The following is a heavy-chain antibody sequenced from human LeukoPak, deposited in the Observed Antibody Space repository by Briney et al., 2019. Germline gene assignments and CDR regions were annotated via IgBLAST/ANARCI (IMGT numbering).Heavy chain of an antibody. CDR2: IYWDDDK. CDR3: XHESVWAHDAFDI. J-gene: IGHJ3*02. D-gene: IGHD3-16*01. Sequence: SGPTLVKPTQTLTLTCTFSGFSLSTSGVGVGWIRQPPGKALEWLALIYWDDDKRYSPSLKSRLAITKDTSKNQVVLTMTNMXXXXXXXXXXXHESVWAHDAFDIWGQGTMVTVSS. V-gene: IGHV2-5*02. CDR1: GFSLSTSGVG.